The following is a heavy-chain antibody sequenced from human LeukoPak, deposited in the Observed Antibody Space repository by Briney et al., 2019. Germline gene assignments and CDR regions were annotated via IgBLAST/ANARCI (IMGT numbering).Heavy chain of an antibody. CDR2: IYYSGST. CDR3: ARHVGYSYGYPDY. Sequence: PSETLCLTCTVSGGSISSYYWSWIRQPPGKGLEWIGYIYYSGSTNYNPSLKSRVTISVDTSKNQFSLKLSSVTAADTAVYYCARHVGYSYGYPDYWGQGNLVTVSS. J-gene: IGHJ4*02. D-gene: IGHD5-18*01. V-gene: IGHV4-59*08. CDR1: GGSISSYY.